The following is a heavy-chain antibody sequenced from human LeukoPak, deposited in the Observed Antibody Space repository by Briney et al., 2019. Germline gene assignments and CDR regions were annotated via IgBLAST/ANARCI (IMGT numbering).Heavy chain of an antibody. D-gene: IGHD2-2*01. V-gene: IGHV4-30-4*01. Sequence: SETLSLTCTVSGGSISSGDYYWSWIRQPPGKGLEWIGYIYYSGCTYYNPSLKSRVTISVDTSKNQFSLKLSSVTAADTAVYYCAVVPAANDAFDIWGQGTMVTVSS. CDR2: IYYSGCT. CDR3: AVVPAANDAFDI. J-gene: IGHJ3*02. CDR1: GGSISSGDYY.